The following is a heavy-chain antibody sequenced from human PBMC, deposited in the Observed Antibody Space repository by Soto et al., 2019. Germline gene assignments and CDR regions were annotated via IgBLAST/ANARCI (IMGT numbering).Heavy chain of an antibody. J-gene: IGHJ3*02. CDR2: ISYDGSNK. Sequence: GGSLRLSCAASGFTFSSYGMHWVRQAPGKGLEWVAVISYDGSNKYYADSVKGRFTISRDNSKNTLYLQMNSLRAEDTAVYYCAKPRPLYDPGAFDIWGQGTMVTVS. CDR1: GFTFSSYG. D-gene: IGHD3-16*01. V-gene: IGHV3-30*18. CDR3: AKPRPLYDPGAFDI.